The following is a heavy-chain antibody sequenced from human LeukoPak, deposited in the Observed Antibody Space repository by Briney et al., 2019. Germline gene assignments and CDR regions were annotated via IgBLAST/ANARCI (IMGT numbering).Heavy chain of an antibody. CDR2: MNPNSGDT. V-gene: IGHV1-8*01. D-gene: IGHD3-22*01. CDR3: ARGLGDYYDTGDFYYAVPAH. CDR1: GCTFTTYD. Sequence: ASVKVSCKASGCTFTTYDITWVRQATGQGLEWMGWMNPNSGDTAYAQKFQGRVAMTRDTSINTAYMELSNLRSEDTAVYYCARGLGDYYDTGDFYYAVPAHWGQGTLVTVSS. J-gene: IGHJ4*02.